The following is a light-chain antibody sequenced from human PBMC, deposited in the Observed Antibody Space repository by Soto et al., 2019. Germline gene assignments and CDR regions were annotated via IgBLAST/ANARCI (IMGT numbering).Light chain of an antibody. CDR3: QQRYNWPVT. V-gene: IGKV3-11*01. CDR2: DAS. Sequence: EILLTQAPATRSLSPGERATLSFRASQSVSGYLAWYQQKPGQGPRLLIYDASNRATGIPARFSGSGSGTDFTLTISNLEPEDFAVYYCQQRYNWPVTFGQGTRLEI. CDR1: QSVSGY. J-gene: IGKJ5*01.